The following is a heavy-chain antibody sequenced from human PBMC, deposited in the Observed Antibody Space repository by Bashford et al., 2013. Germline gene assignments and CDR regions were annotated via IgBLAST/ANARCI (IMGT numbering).Heavy chain of an antibody. V-gene: IGHV1-8*01. J-gene: IGHJ6*02. D-gene: IGHD5-24*01. CDR3: AREGEQKATSSSYYYYAMDV. CDR1: GYTFTNYD. CDR2: MNGDSGQT. Sequence: ASVKGLPARASGYTFTNYDINWVRQAPGQGLEWMGWMNGDSGQTGYVEKFQGRVIMTKNTSISTAYMELRSLRGEDSAVYYCAREGEQKATSSSYYYYAMDVWGQGGPRVTVSS.